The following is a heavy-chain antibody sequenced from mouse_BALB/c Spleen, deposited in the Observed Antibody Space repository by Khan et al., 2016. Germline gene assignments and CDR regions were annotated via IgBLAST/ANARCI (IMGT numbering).Heavy chain of an antibody. Sequence: EVQLQESGPDLVKPSQSLSLTCTVTGYSISSGYSWHWIRQFPGNKLEWMGYIHYNGSTKYNPSLKSRISITRDTSKNQFFLQLNSVTTEDTATCDWGSCDCCRRRAWGHGTALTVAS. CDR2: IHYNGST. D-gene: IGHD2-4*01. CDR1: GYSISSGYS. CDR3: GSCDCCRRRA. J-gene: IGHJ2*01. V-gene: IGHV3-1*02.